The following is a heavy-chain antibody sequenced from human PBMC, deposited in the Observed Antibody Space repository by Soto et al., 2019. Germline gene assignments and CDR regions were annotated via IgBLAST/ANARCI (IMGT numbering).Heavy chain of an antibody. J-gene: IGHJ4*02. CDR3: AHAGDFDLLSFDR. CDR2: IYWDDDK. CDR1: GFSLTTTRMG. Sequence: QITLKESGPPLVRPAQTLTLTCAFSGFSLTTTRMGVAWIRQPPGKALEWLALIYWDDDKRYSPSLKNKLTVSKATSTNQVVLTITNISPDDTGTYFCAHAGDFDLLSFDRWRPGTLVTVSS. V-gene: IGHV2-5*02. D-gene: IGHD2-15*01.